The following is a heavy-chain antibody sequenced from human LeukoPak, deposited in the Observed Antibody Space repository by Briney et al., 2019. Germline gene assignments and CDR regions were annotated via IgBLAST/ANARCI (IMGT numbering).Heavy chain of an antibody. Sequence: GGSLRLSCAASGFTFSSYSMNWVRQAPGKGLEWVSYISSSSSTIYYADSVKGRFTISRDNAKNSLYLQMNSLRAEDTAVYYCARRRRYCSSTGCYGLYFDYWGQGTLVTVSS. CDR1: GFTFSSYS. CDR2: ISSSSSTI. V-gene: IGHV3-48*01. D-gene: IGHD2-2*01. CDR3: ARRRRYCSSTGCYGLYFDY. J-gene: IGHJ4*02.